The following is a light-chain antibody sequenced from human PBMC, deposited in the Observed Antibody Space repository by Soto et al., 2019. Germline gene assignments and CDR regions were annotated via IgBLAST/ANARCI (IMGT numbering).Light chain of an antibody. V-gene: IGLV2-14*01. Sequence: QSALTQHASVSGSPGQSITISCTGTSSDVGGYKYVSWYQHHPGKVPKLMIYEVSNRPSGISSRFSGSKSGNTASLTISGLQAEDEADYYCLSYTSSNTRVFGGGTKVTVL. CDR3: LSYTSSNTRV. J-gene: IGLJ2*01. CDR2: EVS. CDR1: SSDVGGYKY.